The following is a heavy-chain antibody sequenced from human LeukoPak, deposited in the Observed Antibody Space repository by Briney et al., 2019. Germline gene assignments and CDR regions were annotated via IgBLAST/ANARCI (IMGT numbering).Heavy chain of an antibody. CDR1: GGTFSSYA. CDR3: ARDGQAYYYGMDV. V-gene: IGHV1-69*01. J-gene: IGHJ6*02. Sequence: ASVKVSCKASGGTFSSYAISWVRQAPGPGLEWMGGIIPIFGTANYAQKFQGRVTITADESTSTAYMELSSLRSEDTAVYYCARDGQAYYYGMDVWGQGTTVTVSS. CDR2: IIPIFGTA.